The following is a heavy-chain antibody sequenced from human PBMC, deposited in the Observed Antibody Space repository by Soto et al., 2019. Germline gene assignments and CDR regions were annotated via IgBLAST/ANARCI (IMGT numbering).Heavy chain of an antibody. J-gene: IGHJ6*02. D-gene: IGHD3-22*01. Sequence: SETLSLTCTVSGGSISSYYWSWIRQPPGKGLEWIGYIYYSGSTNYNPSLKSRVTISVDTSKNQFSLKLSSVTAADTAVYYCAREGYSSGYYYYSGMDVWGQGTTLTVSS. CDR3: AREGYSSGYYYYSGMDV. CDR2: IYYSGST. V-gene: IGHV4-59*01. CDR1: GGSISSYY.